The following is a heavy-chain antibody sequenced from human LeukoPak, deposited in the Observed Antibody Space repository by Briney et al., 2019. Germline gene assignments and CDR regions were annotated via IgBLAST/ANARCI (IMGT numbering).Heavy chain of an antibody. J-gene: IGHJ3*02. Sequence: GGSLRLSCAASGFTFSDYYMSWVRQAPGKGLEWVSYISSSSYTNYADSVKGRFTISRDNAKNSLYLQKNSLRAEDTAVYYCAREEMATPHDAFDIWGQGTMVTVSS. V-gene: IGHV3-11*05. D-gene: IGHD5-24*01. CDR3: AREEMATPHDAFDI. CDR2: ISSSSYT. CDR1: GFTFSDYY.